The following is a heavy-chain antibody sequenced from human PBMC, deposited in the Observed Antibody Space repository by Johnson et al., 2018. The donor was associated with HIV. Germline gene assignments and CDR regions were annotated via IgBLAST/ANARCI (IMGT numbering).Heavy chain of an antibody. CDR3: AREGWQLVPLSGAFDI. V-gene: IGHV3-13*01. Sequence: EVQLVESGGGVIRPGGSLRLSCAASGFTFNDYGMSWVRQAPGKGLEWVSAIGTAGDTYYPGSVKGRFTISRENAKNSLYLQMNSLRAGDTAVYYCAREGWQLVPLSGAFDIWGQGTMVTVSS. CDR2: IGTAGDT. CDR1: GFTFNDYG. J-gene: IGHJ3*02. D-gene: IGHD6-6*01.